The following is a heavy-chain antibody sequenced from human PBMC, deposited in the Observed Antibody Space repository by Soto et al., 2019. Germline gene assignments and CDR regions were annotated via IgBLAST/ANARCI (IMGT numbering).Heavy chain of an antibody. Sequence: SVKVSCKASGYTFTSYAMHWVRQAPGQRLEWMGGIIPIFSTPNYAQKFQGRVTITADESTSTAYMELSSLRSEDTAVYYCARPIQYYFDTSAQSAWFDPWGQGTLVTVPQ. D-gene: IGHD3-22*01. CDR1: GYTFTSYA. V-gene: IGHV1-69*13. CDR3: ARPIQYYFDTSAQSAWFDP. CDR2: IIPIFSTP. J-gene: IGHJ5*02.